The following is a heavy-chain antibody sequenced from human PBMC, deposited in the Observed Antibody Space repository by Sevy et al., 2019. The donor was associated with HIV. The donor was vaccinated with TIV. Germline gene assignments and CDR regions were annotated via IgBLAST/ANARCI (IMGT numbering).Heavy chain of an antibody. Sequence: GGSLRLSCAASGFTFRSYSMNWVRQAPGRGLEWVSSITSSSSFIFYADSVKGRFTISRDNAKNFLFLQMNRLRAEDTAVNYCARPTSGLSEYEPLDNARFYGMDVWGQGTTVTVSS. CDR3: ARPTSGLSEYEPLDNARFYGMDV. V-gene: IGHV3-21*01. CDR1: GFTFRSYS. J-gene: IGHJ6*02. CDR2: ITSSSSFI. D-gene: IGHD1-20*01.